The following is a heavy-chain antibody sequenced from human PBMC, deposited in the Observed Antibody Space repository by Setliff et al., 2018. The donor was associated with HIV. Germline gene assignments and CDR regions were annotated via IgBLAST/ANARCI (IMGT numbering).Heavy chain of an antibody. J-gene: IGHJ6*03. D-gene: IGHD2-15*01. CDR3: ARGWICRGGSCYPHYYYYMDV. CDR1: GYTFSDYY. Sequence: SVKVSCKASGYTFSDYYIHWVRQAPGQGLEWMGGIIPRFGTANYAQKFQGRVTITADEPTSTAYMELSSLRSDDTAVYYCARGWICRGGSCYPHYYYYMDVWGKGTTVTVSS. V-gene: IGHV1-69*13. CDR2: IIPRFGTA.